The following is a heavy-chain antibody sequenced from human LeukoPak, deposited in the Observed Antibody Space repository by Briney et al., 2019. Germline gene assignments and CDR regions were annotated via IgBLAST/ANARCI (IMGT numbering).Heavy chain of an antibody. J-gene: IGHJ4*02. CDR2: INRDASTM. D-gene: IGHD1-26*01. CDR3: ARDNGGSLDY. CDR1: GFTFSTYW. Sequence: PGGSLRLSRAASGFTFSTYWMGWVRQAPGMGLEWVANINRDASTMHYVDSVKGRSTISRDNAKNSLSLQMNSLRAEDTALYYCARDNGGSLDYWGQGTLVTVSS. V-gene: IGHV3-7*01.